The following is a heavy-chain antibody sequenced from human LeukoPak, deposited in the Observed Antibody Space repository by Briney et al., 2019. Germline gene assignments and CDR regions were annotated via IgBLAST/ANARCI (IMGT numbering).Heavy chain of an antibody. V-gene: IGHV4-30-4*02. J-gene: IGHJ6*02. D-gene: IGHD3-10*01. Sequence: SETLSLTCTVSGGSISSGDYYWSWIRQPPGKGLEWIGYIYYSGSTYYNPSLKSRVTISVDTSKNQFSPKLSSVTAADTAVYYCARDRSGSGSYYTRYYGMDVWGQGTTVTVSS. CDR1: GGSISSGDYY. CDR3: ARDRSGSGSYYTRYYGMDV. CDR2: IYYSGST.